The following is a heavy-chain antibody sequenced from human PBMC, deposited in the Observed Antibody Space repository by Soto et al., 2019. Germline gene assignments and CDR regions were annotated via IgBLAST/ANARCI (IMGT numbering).Heavy chain of an antibody. Sequence: PWGSLGLGCAACGLTVRSYGMHWVRQAPGKGLEWVAVIWYDGSNKYYADSVKGRFTISRDNSKNTLYLQMNSLRAEDTAVYYCAREAVFGVLDVWSWFAPWRQGTLVTVSS. CDR1: GLTVRSYG. D-gene: IGHD3-3*01. CDR3: AREAVFGVLDVWSWFAP. CDR2: IWYDGSNK. J-gene: IGHJ5*02. V-gene: IGHV3-33*01.